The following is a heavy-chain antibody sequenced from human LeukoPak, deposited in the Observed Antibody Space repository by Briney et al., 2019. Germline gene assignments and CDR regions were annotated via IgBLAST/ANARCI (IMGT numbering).Heavy chain of an antibody. CDR2: IRSKAYGGTT. V-gene: IGHV3-49*04. Sequence: GGSLRLSCTASGCTFGDYAMSWVRQAPGKGLEWVGFIRSKAYGGTTEYAASVKGRFTISRDDSKSIAYLQMNSLRTEDTAVYYCTRDPAFVPKDLDAFDIWGQGTMVTVSS. J-gene: IGHJ3*02. CDR1: GCTFGDYA. CDR3: TRDPAFVPKDLDAFDI. D-gene: IGHD2-15*01.